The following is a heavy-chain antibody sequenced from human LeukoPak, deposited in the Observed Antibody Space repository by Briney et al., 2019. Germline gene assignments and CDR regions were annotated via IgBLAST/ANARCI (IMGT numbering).Heavy chain of an antibody. CDR1: GFTFSSYS. D-gene: IGHD3-10*01. CDR3: ARTIHYGSGIQFDY. CDR2: MSSSSSYI. Sequence: PGGSLRLSCAASGFTFSSYSMSWVRQAPGKGLEWVSSMSSSSSYIYYADSVKGRFTISRDNAKNSLYLQMNSLRAEDTAVYYCARTIHYGSGIQFDYWGQGTLVTVSS. J-gene: IGHJ4*02. V-gene: IGHV3-21*01.